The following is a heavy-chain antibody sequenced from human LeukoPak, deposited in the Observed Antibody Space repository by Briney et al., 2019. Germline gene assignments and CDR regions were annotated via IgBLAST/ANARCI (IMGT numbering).Heavy chain of an antibody. CDR2: IKPSGGST. CDR1: GYTFTSYY. D-gene: IGHD2/OR15-2a*01. Sequence: GASVKVSCKASGYTFTSYYTHWVRQAPGQGLEWMGIIKPSGGSTLYAQKFQGRVTVTSDMSTSTVYVELRSLRSEDTAVYYCAREVPENFNFDYWGQGTLVTVSS. CDR3: AREVPENFNFDY. V-gene: IGHV1-46*01. J-gene: IGHJ4*02.